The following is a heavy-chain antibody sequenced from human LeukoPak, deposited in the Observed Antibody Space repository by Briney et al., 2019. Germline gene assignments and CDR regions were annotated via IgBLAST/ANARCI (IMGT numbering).Heavy chain of an antibody. CDR1: GYTFTSYG. D-gene: IGHD3-9*01. CDR3: ARDTIHPQLRYFDLGSNWFDP. Sequence: ASVKVSCKASGYTFTSYGISWVRQAPGQGLEWMGWISAYNGNTNYAQKLQGRVTMTTDTSTSTAYMELRSLRSDDTAVYYCARDTIHPQLRYFDLGSNWFDPWGRGTLVTVSS. J-gene: IGHJ5*02. CDR2: ISAYNGNT. V-gene: IGHV1-18*01.